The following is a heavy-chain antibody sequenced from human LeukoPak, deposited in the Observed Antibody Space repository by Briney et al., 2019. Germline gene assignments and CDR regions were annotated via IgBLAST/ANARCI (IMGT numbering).Heavy chain of an antibody. J-gene: IGHJ4*02. CDR2: IKQDGSEK. D-gene: IGHD6-13*01. CDR3: ARIAAAGFDY. CDR1: AFSFNNYW. Sequence: GGSLRLSCAASAFSFNNYWMSWVRQAPGKGLEWVANIKQDGSEKYYVDSVKGRFTISRDNAKNSLYLQMRSLRAEDTAVYYCARIAAAGFDYWGQGTLVTVSS. V-gene: IGHV3-7*03.